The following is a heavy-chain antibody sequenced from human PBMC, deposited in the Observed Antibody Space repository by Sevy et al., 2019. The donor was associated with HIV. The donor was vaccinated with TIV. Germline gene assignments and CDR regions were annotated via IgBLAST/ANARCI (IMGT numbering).Heavy chain of an antibody. J-gene: IGHJ6*02. D-gene: IGHD1-1*01. V-gene: IGHV3-33*01. CDR1: GFTFSSYG. Sequence: GGSLRLSCAASGFTFSSYGMHWVRQAPGKGLEWVAVIWYDGSNKYYADSVKGRLTISRDNSRNTLYLKMNSLRAEDTAVYYCGRDLPPQLHYYAMDVWGQGTTVTVSS. CDR2: IWYDGSNK. CDR3: GRDLPPQLHYYAMDV.